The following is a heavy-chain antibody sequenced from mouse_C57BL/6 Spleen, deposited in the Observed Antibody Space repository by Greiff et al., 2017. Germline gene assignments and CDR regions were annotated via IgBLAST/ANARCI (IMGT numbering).Heavy chain of an antibody. V-gene: IGHV5-17*01. CDR3: ARDPSYAMDY. CDR1: GFTFSDYG. CDR2: ISSGSSTI. Sequence: EVKLVESGGGLVTPGGSLKLSCAASGFTFSDYGMHWVRQAPEKGLEWVAYISSGSSTIYYADTVKGRFTISRDNAKNTLFLQMTSLRSEVTTMYYCARDPSYAMDYWGQGTSVTVSS. J-gene: IGHJ4*01.